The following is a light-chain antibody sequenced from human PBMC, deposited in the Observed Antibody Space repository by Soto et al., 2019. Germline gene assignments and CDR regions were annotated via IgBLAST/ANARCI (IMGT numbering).Light chain of an antibody. CDR1: QSVSSY. J-gene: IGKJ4*01. Sequence: PGERATLSCRASQSVSSYLAWYQQKPGQAPRLLIYDASNRATGVPARFSGSGSGTDFTLTISSLEPEDFAVYYCQQRSYWLTFGGGTKVEIK. CDR2: DAS. V-gene: IGKV3-11*01. CDR3: QQRSYWLT.